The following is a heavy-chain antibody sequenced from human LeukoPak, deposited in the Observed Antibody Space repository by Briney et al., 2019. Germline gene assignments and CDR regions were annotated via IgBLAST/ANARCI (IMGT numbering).Heavy chain of an antibody. Sequence: GGSLRLSCSASGFTFGTYAMTWVRQAPGKGLEWVSTITSDGRTYYPDSVKGRFTVSRDNSKNTLYLQMNSLRAEDTAVYYCAKDRWNTAMVLRGFAWGQGTLVTVSS. J-gene: IGHJ4*02. D-gene: IGHD5-18*01. CDR3: AKDRWNTAMVLRGFA. V-gene: IGHV3-23*01. CDR1: GFTFGTYA. CDR2: ITSDGRT.